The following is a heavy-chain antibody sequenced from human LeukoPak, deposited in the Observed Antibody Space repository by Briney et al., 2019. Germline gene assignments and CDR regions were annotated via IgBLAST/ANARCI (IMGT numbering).Heavy chain of an antibody. CDR2: IKQDGSES. CDR1: GFTFSSYW. J-gene: IGHJ4*02. CDR3: ARDGDYYYDSSGSDY. V-gene: IGHV3-7*01. Sequence: PGGSLRLSCAASGFTFSSYWMSWVRQAPGKGLEWVANIKQDGSESYYVDSVKGRFTISRDNAKNSLYLQMNSLRAEDTAVYYCARDGDYYYDSSGSDYWGQGTLVTVSS. D-gene: IGHD3-22*01.